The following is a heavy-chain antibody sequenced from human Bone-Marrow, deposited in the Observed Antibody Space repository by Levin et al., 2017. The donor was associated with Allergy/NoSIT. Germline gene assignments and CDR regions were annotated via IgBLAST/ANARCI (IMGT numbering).Heavy chain of an antibody. J-gene: IGHJ4*02. D-gene: IGHD5-12*01. V-gene: IGHV3-23*01. CDR1: RFTFHSYA. Sequence: LSLTCAASRFTFHSYAMTWVRQAPGKGLQWGSLITDNGGETYYADSVKGRFTISRDNSKNTLYLQMNSLRAEDTAVYFCAKAGGNGYGRYYFDSWGQGTLVSVSS. CDR3: AKAGGNGYGRYYFDS. CDR2: ITDNGGET.